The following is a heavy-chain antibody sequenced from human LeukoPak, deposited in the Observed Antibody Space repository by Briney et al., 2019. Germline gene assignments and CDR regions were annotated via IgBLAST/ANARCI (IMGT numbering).Heavy chain of an antibody. J-gene: IGHJ3*02. V-gene: IGHV4-59*08. CDR1: GGSISSYY. Sequence: SETLSLTCTVSGGSISSYYWSWIRQPPGKGLEWIGYIFYSGSTNYNPSLRSRVTISVDTSKNQFSLKLSCVTAADTAVYYCARAGAFDIWGQGTMVTVSS. CDR2: IFYSGST. CDR3: ARAGAFDI.